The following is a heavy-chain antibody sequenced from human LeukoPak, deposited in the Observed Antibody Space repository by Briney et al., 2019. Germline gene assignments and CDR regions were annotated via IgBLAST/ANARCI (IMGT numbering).Heavy chain of an antibody. D-gene: IGHD5-18*01. V-gene: IGHV1-24*01. Sequence: ASVKVSCKVSGYTLTELSMHWVRQAPGKGLEWTGGFDPEDGETIYAQKFQGRVTMTEDTSTDTAYMELSSLRSEDTAVYYCATDQKYTGEFDYWGQGTLVTVSS. CDR3: ATDQKYTGEFDY. J-gene: IGHJ4*02. CDR1: GYTLTELS. CDR2: FDPEDGET.